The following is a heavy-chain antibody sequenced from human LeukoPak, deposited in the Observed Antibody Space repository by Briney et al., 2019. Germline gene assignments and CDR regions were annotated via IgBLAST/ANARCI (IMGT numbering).Heavy chain of an antibody. CDR2: VKQDGIKK. J-gene: IGHJ4*02. V-gene: IGHV3-7*01. Sequence: GGSLRLSCVASGFTFSNYWMNWVRQAPGQGLEWVANVKQDGIKKNYVDSVKGRFPISRDNAKNSLFLQMNSLSAEDTAVYYCTEGSGWLIEFWGQGTLVSISS. D-gene: IGHD6-19*01. CDR1: GFTFSNYW. CDR3: TEGSGWLIEF.